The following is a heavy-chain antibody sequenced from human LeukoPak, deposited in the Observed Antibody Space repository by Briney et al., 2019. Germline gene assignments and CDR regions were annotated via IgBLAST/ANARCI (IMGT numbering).Heavy chain of an antibody. V-gene: IGHV3-23*01. CDR1: GFTFSSYA. D-gene: IGHD6-13*01. J-gene: IGHJ4*02. Sequence: PGGSLRLSCAASGFTFSSYAMSWVRQAPGKGLEWVSAISGSGGSTYYADSVKGRFTISRDNSKNTLYLQMNSLRAEDTAVYYCARDDSVYRIAAAGTNYWGQGTLVTVSS. CDR2: ISGSGGST. CDR3: ARDDSVYRIAAAGTNY.